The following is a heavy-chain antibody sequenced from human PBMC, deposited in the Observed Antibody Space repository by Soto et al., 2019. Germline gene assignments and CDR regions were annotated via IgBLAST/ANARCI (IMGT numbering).Heavy chain of an antibody. CDR3: GRHSSVVPAAKWYFDP. D-gene: IGHD2-2*01. CDR1: GGSISSSSHY. V-gene: IGHV4-39*01. Sequence: QLQLQESGPGLVKPSETLSLTCTVSGGSISSSSHYWVWIRQPPGRRLEWIGSMYYSGTTYHNPSLKSRVTVSVDTSTNQFSLKLSSVTAADTGVYYCGRHSSVVPAAKWYFDPWGQGSRVTVSS. J-gene: IGHJ5*02. CDR2: MYYSGTT.